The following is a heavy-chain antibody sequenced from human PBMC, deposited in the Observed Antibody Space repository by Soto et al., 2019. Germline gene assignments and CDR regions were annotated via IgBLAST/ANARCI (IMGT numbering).Heavy chain of an antibody. CDR2: IKQDGSEK. CDR1: GFTFSSYW. D-gene: IGHD3-9*01. V-gene: IGHV3-7*04. J-gene: IGHJ6*02. CDR3: ARSDYDIVTGEGYCYYYGMDV. Sequence: EVQLVESGGGLVQPGGSLRLSCAASGFTFSSYWMSWVRQAPGKGLEWVANIKQDGSEKYYVDSVKGRFTISRDNAKNSLYLQMNSLRAEDTAVYYCARSDYDIVTGEGYCYYYGMDVWGQGSTVTVSS.